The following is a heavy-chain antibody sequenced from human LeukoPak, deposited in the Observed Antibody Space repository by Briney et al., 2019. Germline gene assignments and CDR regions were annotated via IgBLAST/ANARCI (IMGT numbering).Heavy chain of an antibody. D-gene: IGHD2-15*01. CDR1: GFTFSGYW. J-gene: IGHJ3*02. CDR3: ARDRGYCSGGSCYSLYSLDM. Sequence: GGSLRLSCAASGFTFSGYWMHWVRQAPGKGLVWVSRINSDGSSTGYADSVKGRFTISRDNAKNSLYLQMNSLRAEDTALYYCARDRGYCSGGSCYSLYSLDMWGLGTMVTVSS. V-gene: IGHV3-74*01. CDR2: INSDGSST.